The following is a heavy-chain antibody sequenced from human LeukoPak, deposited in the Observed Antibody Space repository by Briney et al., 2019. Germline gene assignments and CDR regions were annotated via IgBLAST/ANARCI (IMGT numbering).Heavy chain of an antibody. CDR3: AKDYTSGWYLDY. Sequence: GGSLRLSCAASGFTFSSYSMNWVRQAPGKGLEWVSDISGRGGYTYYADSVKGRFTISRDNSKNTLYLQMNSLRAEDTAVYYCAKDYTSGWYLDYWGQGTLVTVSS. V-gene: IGHV3-23*01. CDR1: GFTFSSYS. CDR2: ISGRGGYT. D-gene: IGHD6-19*01. J-gene: IGHJ4*02.